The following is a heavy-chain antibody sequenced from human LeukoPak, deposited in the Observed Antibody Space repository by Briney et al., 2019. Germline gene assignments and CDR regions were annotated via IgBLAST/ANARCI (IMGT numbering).Heavy chain of an antibody. CDR1: GGSISSYY. CDR3: ARIAVAGTDWFDP. V-gene: IGHV4-59*01. CDR2: IYYSGST. D-gene: IGHD6-19*01. Sequence: SETLSLTCTVSGGSISSYYWSWIRQPPGKGREWLGYIYYSGSTNYNPSLKSRVTISVDTSKNQFSLKLSSVTAADTAVYYCARIAVAGTDWFDPWGQGTLVTVSS. J-gene: IGHJ5*02.